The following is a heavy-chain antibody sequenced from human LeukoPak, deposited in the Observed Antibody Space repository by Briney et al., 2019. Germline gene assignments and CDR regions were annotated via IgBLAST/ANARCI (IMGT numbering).Heavy chain of an antibody. J-gene: IGHJ4*02. CDR3: ARVDSGTYVSY. Sequence: SVKVSCKASGGTFSSYAISWVRQAPGPGLEWMGRIISILGIANYAQKFQGRDTISADKSTSTAYMELSSLRSEDTAVYYCARVDSGTYVSYWGQGTLVTVSS. CDR2: IISILGIA. CDR1: GGTFSSYA. V-gene: IGHV1-69*04. D-gene: IGHD3-10*01.